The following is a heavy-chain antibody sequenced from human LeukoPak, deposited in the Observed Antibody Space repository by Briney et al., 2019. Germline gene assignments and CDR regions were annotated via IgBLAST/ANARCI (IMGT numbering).Heavy chain of an antibody. J-gene: IGHJ4*02. CDR2: FYTSGSA. V-gene: IGHV4-4*07. D-gene: IGHD1-26*01. Sequence: SETLSLTCTVFGDSIGTFYWSWIRQSAGKGLEWIVRFYTSGSANYNASLKSRATMSVDTSENQFFLKLISVTAADTAIYYCTRGYRGLPDFEYWGQGILVTVSS. CDR3: TRGYRGLPDFEY. CDR1: GDSIGTFY.